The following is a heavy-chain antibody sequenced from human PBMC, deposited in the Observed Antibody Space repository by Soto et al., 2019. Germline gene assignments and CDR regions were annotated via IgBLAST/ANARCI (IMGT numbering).Heavy chain of an antibody. CDR3: ARGEGASAAFPPYWYFDL. D-gene: IGHD3-16*01. J-gene: IGHJ2*01. Sequence: QLVESGGGLVQPGGSLRLSCAASGFTFSNYEMNWVRQAPGKGLEWISYITSSGSTIYYADSVKGRFTISRDNAKNSLYLQMNGLRADDTAIYYCARGEGASAAFPPYWYFDLWGRGTLVTVSS. CDR1: GFTFSNYE. CDR2: ITSSGSTI. V-gene: IGHV3-48*03.